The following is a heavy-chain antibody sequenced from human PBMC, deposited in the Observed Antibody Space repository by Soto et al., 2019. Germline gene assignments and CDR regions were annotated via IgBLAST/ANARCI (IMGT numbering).Heavy chain of an antibody. J-gene: IGHJ6*03. Sequence: EVQLVESGGGLVQPGGSLRLSCATSGFILSDCAMNWVRQAPGKGQEWVSYISSSSSVIDYADSVKGRFTVSSDNARNSLYLQMNSLRAEDTAVYYCARDLSWGSNWYYYMDVWGKGATVTVSS. CDR3: ARDLSWGSNWYYYMDV. CDR2: ISSSSSVI. CDR1: GFILSDCA. D-gene: IGHD7-27*01. V-gene: IGHV3-48*01.